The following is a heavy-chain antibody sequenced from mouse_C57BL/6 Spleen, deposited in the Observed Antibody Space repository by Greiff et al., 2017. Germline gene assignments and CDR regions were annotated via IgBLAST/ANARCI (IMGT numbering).Heavy chain of an antibody. D-gene: IGHD2-4*01. Sequence: VQLQQSVAELVRPGASVKLSCTASGFNIKNTYMHWVKQRPEQGLEWIGRIDPANGNTKYAPKFQGKATITADTSSNTAYLQLSSLTSEDTAIYYCARWSYYDYGEKYFDYWGQGTTLTVSS. CDR1: GFNIKNTY. V-gene: IGHV14-3*01. CDR3: ARWSYYDYGEKYFDY. J-gene: IGHJ2*01. CDR2: IDPANGNT.